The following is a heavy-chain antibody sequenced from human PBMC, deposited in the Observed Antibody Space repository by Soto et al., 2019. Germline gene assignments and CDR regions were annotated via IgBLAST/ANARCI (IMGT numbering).Heavy chain of an antibody. CDR1: GDSINSDKYY. CDR2: IYYRGNT. CDR3: ARLEGLATISYYFDF. J-gene: IGHJ4*01. Sequence: QLQESGPGLVKPSETLSLTCSVSGDSINSDKYYWGWIRQPPGKGLEWIGSIYYRGNTYYNPSLQTRVTIALDKSKSQFSLRLNCVTAADSAVYFCARLEGLATISYYFDFWGHGAQVTVSS. V-gene: IGHV4-39*01. D-gene: IGHD3-9*01.